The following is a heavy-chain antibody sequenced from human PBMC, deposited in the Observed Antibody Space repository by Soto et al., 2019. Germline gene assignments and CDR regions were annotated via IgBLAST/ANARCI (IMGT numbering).Heavy chain of an antibody. D-gene: IGHD5-12*01. J-gene: IGHJ4*02. CDR1: GVSISTYY. V-gene: IGHV4-59*08. Sequence: PSETLSLTCTVSGVSISTYYWSWIRQPPGKGLEWIGYIFYSGSTNYNPSLKSRVTISVDTSKNQFSLKLSSVTAADTAVYYCARRKGAYALFDCWGQGTLVTVSS. CDR3: ARRKGAYALFDC. CDR2: IFYSGST.